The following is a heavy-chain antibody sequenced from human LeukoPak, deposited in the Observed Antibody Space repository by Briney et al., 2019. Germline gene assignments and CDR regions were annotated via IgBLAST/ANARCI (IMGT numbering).Heavy chain of an antibody. Sequence: SQTLSLTCTVSGGSISSGGYYWSWIRQHPGKGLEWIGYIYYSGSTYYNPSLKSRVTISADTSKNQFSLKLSSVTAADTAVYYCARDSTHYYYYGMDVWGRGTTVTVSS. CDR1: GGSISSGGYY. CDR3: ARDSTHYYYYGMDV. D-gene: IGHD2/OR15-2a*01. J-gene: IGHJ6*02. V-gene: IGHV4-31*03. CDR2: IYYSGST.